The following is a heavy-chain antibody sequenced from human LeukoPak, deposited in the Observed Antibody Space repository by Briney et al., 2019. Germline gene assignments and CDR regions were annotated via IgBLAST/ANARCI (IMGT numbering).Heavy chain of an antibody. Sequence: PSQTQSLTCTVSGDSISRSDYYWSWIRQPPGKGLEWIGYIYYSGSTYYNPSLKSRVTISGDTSKNQFSLKLSSVTAADTAVYYCARAPYQLLYYYYMDVWGKGTTVTLSS. J-gene: IGHJ6*03. D-gene: IGHD2-2*01. CDR3: ARAPYQLLYYYYMDV. V-gene: IGHV4-30-4*08. CDR2: IYYSGST. CDR1: GDSISRSDYY.